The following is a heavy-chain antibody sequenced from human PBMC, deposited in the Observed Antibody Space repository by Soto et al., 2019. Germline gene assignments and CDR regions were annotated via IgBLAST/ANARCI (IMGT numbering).Heavy chain of an antibody. CDR3: AKDGRQWLVRLSNWFDP. D-gene: IGHD6-19*01. CDR2: ISYDGSNK. V-gene: IGHV3-30*18. Sequence: PGGSLRLSCAASGFTFSSYGMHWVRQAPGKGLEWVAVISYDGSNKYYADSVKGRFTISRDNSKNTLYLQMNSLRAEDTAVYYCAKDGRQWLVRLSNWFDPWGQGTLVTVS. CDR1: GFTFSSYG. J-gene: IGHJ5*02.